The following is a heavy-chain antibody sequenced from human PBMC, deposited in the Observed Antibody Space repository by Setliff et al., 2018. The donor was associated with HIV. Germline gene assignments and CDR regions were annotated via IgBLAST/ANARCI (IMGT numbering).Heavy chain of an antibody. CDR1: GFPFSSYW. CDR2: INEDGSEK. D-gene: IGHD3-9*01. Sequence: GESLKISCAASGFPFSSYWMSWVRQAPGKGLEWVANINEDGSEKYYVDSVKGRFTISRDNAKNSLYLQVNSLRVEDSAVYYCASPTYYNFLNWGQGTLVTVSS. V-gene: IGHV3-7*01. J-gene: IGHJ4*02. CDR3: ASPTYYNFLN.